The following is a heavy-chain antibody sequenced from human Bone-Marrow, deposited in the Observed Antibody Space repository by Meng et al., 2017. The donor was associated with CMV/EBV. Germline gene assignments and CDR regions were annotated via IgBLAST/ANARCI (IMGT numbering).Heavy chain of an antibody. J-gene: IGHJ6*01. Sequence: ASVKVSCKASGYTFTGYFMHWVRQAPGQGLEWMGWMNPNSGNTGYAQKFQGRVTITRNSSISTAYMELSSLRSEDTAVYYCARVSVDIVVVPAVNYYYYGMDVWGQGTTVTVSS. V-gene: IGHV1-8*03. CDR2: MNPNSGNT. CDR3: ARVSVDIVVVPAVNYYYYGMDV. CDR1: GYTFTGYF. D-gene: IGHD2-2*03.